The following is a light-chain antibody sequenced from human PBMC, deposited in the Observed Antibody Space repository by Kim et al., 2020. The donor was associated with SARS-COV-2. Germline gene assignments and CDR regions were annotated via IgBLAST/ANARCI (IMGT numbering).Light chain of an antibody. Sequence: LSPGERATLSCRARQRTTYLAWYQQRPGQALRLLIYGASSRAIGIPDRFSGSVSGTDFTLTISRLEPEDFGVYYCQQYGSSPPITFGQGTRLEIK. CDR2: GAS. CDR3: QQYGSSPPIT. CDR1: QRTTY. V-gene: IGKV3-20*01. J-gene: IGKJ5*01.